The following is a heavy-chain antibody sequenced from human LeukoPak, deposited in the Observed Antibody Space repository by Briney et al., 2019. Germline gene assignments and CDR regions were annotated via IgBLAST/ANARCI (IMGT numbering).Heavy chain of an antibody. CDR3: ARDRRYSSSWINWFDP. D-gene: IGHD6-13*01. J-gene: IGHJ5*02. CDR2: IYHSGST. Sequence: SETLSLTCTVSGGSISSYYWSWIRQPPGKGLEWIGYIYHSGSTNYNPSLKSRVTISVDTSKNQSSLKLSSVTAADPAVYYCARDRRYSSSWINWFDPWGQGTLVTVSS. CDR1: GGSISSYY. V-gene: IGHV4-59*01.